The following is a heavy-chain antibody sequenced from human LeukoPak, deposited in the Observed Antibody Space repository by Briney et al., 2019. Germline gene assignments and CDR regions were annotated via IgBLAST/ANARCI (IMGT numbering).Heavy chain of an antibody. J-gene: IGHJ6*03. Sequence: ASVKVSYKASGYTFTSYGISWVGQAPGQGVEWMGWISAYNGNTNYAQKLQGRVTMTTDTSTSTAYMELRSLRSDDTAVYYCARDGLYYDILTGLFPYYYYYYMDVWGKGTTVTISS. CDR1: GYTFTSYG. D-gene: IGHD3-9*01. CDR2: ISAYNGNT. V-gene: IGHV1-18*01. CDR3: ARDGLYYDILTGLFPYYYYYYMDV.